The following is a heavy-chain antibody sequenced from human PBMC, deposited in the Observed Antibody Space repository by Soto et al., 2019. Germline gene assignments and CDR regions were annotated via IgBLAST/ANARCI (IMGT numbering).Heavy chain of an antibody. CDR1: GGSISSYY. D-gene: IGHD2-21*02. CDR2: IYYSGST. V-gene: IGHV4-59*01. J-gene: IGHJ4*02. CDR3: ARARGGDIDY. Sequence: QVQLQESGPGLVKPSETLSLTCTVSGGSISSYYWSWIRQPPGKGLEWIGYIYYSGSTNYNPSLKSRVSRSVDTSTNQFSLKLSSVTAADTAVYSCARARGGDIDYWGPGTLVTVSS.